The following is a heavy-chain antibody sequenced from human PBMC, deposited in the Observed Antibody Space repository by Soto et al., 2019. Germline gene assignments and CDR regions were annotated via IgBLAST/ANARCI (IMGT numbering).Heavy chain of an antibody. CDR1: GGSFSGYY. V-gene: IGHV4-34*01. D-gene: IGHD3-22*01. CDR3: ARCTTYYYDTSGYYGTAYYFEY. J-gene: IGHJ4*02. Sequence: SETLSLTCAVYGGSFSGYYWSWIRQPPGKGLEWIGEINHSGSTNYNPSLKSRVTISVDTSKNQFSLKLSSVTAADTAVYYCARCTTYYYDTSGYYGTAYYFEYSGQGTLVTVSS. CDR2: INHSGST.